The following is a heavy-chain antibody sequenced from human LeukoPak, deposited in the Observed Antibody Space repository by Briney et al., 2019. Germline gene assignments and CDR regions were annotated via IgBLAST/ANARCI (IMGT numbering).Heavy chain of an antibody. CDR1: GFTFSSYA. V-gene: IGHV3-30*04. CDR3: AREIMYDILTGLYYYYGMDV. Sequence: GGSLRLSCAASGFTFSSYAMHWVRQAPGKGLEWVAVISYDGSNKYYADSVKGRFTISRDNSKNTLYLQMNSLRAEDTAVYYCAREIMYDILTGLYYYYGMDVWGQGTTVTVSS. D-gene: IGHD3-9*01. J-gene: IGHJ6*02. CDR2: ISYDGSNK.